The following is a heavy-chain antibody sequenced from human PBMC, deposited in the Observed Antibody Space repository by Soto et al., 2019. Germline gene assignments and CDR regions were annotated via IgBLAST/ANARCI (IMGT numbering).Heavy chain of an antibody. Sequence: QVQLVQSGAEVKKPGSSVKVSCKASGGTFSSYAISWVRQAPGQGLEWMGGIIPIFGTANYAQKFQGRVTITADESTSTAYMELSSLRSEDTAVYYCAREGLEMATEMGQGYFDLWGRGTLVTVSS. CDR3: AREGLEMATEMGQGYFDL. CDR1: GGTFSSYA. J-gene: IGHJ2*01. D-gene: IGHD5-12*01. V-gene: IGHV1-69*12. CDR2: IIPIFGTA.